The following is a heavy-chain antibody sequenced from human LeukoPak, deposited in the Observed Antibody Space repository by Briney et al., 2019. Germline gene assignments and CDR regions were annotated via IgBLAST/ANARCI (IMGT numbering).Heavy chain of an antibody. CDR1: GGSSSGYY. D-gene: IGHD3-10*01. J-gene: IGHJ4*02. CDR2: INHSGST. V-gene: IGHV4-34*01. CDR3: ARAEYYYGSGSFDL. Sequence: PSETLSLTCAVYGGSSSGYYWSWIRQPPGKGLEWIGEINHSGSTNYNPSLKSRVTISVDTSKNQFSLKLSSLTAADTAVYYCARAEYYYGSGSFDLWGQGTLVTVSS.